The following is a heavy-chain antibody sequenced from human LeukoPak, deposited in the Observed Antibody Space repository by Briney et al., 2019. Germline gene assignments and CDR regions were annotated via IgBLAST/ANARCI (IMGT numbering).Heavy chain of an antibody. CDR3: TTLPLFDY. V-gene: IGHV3-73*01. J-gene: IGHJ4*02. Sequence: GGSLRLSCAASGFTFSGSAMHWVRQASGKGLEWVGRIRSKANSYATAYAASVKGKFTISRDDSKNTAYLQMNSLKTEDTAVYYCTTLPLFDYWGQGTLVTVSS. CDR2: IRSKANSYAT. CDR1: GFTFSGSA.